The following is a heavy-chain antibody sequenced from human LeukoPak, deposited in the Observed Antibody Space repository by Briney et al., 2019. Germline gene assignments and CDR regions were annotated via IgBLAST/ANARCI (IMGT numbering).Heavy chain of an antibody. CDR3: AKGDCSSTNCYPDY. Sequence: GGSLRLSCAASGFTFSSYAMSWVRQAPGKGLEWVSAISGSGTSTYYADSVKGRFTISRDKSKNTVYLQMHSLRAEDTAVYYCAKGDCSSTNCYPDYWGQGTLVTVSS. CDR1: GFTFSSYA. D-gene: IGHD2-2*01. J-gene: IGHJ4*02. V-gene: IGHV3-23*01. CDR2: ISGSGTST.